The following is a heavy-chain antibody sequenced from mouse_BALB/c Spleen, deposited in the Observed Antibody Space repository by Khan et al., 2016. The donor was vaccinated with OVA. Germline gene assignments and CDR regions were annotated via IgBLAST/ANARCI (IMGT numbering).Heavy chain of an antibody. CDR3: ARNYDYDEGLVY. CDR2: IWSGGST. V-gene: IGHV2-2*02. D-gene: IGHD2-4*01. J-gene: IGHJ3*01. CDR1: GFSLTSYG. Sequence: VKLLESGPGLVQPSQSLSITCTVSGFSLTSYGIHWVRQSPGKGLEWLGVIWSGGSTDYDAAFISRLCISQDNSKSQVFFKMNSLQGNDTAIYYCARNYDYDEGLVYWGQGTLGTVSA.